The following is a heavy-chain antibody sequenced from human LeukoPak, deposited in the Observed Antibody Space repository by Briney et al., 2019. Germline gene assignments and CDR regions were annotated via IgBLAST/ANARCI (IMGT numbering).Heavy chain of an antibody. D-gene: IGHD1-26*01. CDR2: INHSGST. CDR3: ARGLKVGSGSYHYYFDY. J-gene: IGHJ4*02. Sequence: SETLSLTCAVYGGSFSGYYWSWIRQPPGKGLEWIGEINHSGSTNYNPSLKSRVTISVDTSKNQFSPKLSSVTAADTAVYYCARGLKVGSGSYHYYFDYWGQGTLVTVSS. V-gene: IGHV4-34*01. CDR1: GGSFSGYY.